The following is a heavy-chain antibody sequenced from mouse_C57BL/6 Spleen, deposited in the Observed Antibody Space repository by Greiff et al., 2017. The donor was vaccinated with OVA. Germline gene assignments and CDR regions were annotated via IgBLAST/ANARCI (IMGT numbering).Heavy chain of an antibody. CDR2: ISNLAYSI. CDR1: GFTFSDYG. J-gene: IGHJ1*03. V-gene: IGHV5-15*01. Sequence: EVNVVESGGGLVQPGGSLKLSCAASGFTFSDYGMAWVRQAPRKGPEWVAFISNLAYSIYYADTVTGRFTISRENAKNTLYLEMSSLRSEDTAMYYCARQVAPYGSSYGWYFDVWGTGTTVTVSS. D-gene: IGHD1-1*01. CDR3: ARQVAPYGSSYGWYFDV.